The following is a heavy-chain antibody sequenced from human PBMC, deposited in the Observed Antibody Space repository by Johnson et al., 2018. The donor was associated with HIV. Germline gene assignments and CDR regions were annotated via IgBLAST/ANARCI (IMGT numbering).Heavy chain of an antibody. CDR1: GFTFSSYG. CDR3: VTADRGSA. D-gene: IGHD1-26*01. CDR2: TSNDGTNT. V-gene: IGHV3-30*03. J-gene: IGHJ3*01. Sequence: QVQLVESGGGVVQPGRSLRLSCAASGFTFSSYGMHWVRQAPGEVLAWVAVTSNDGTNTYYADSVKGRFTISRDNSKNSLYLQMNSLRDEDTAVYYCVTADRGSAWGQGTTVTVSS.